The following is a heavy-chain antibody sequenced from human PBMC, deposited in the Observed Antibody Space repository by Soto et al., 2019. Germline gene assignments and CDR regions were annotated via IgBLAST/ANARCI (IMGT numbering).Heavy chain of an antibody. CDR1: GYTFTSYD. CDR2: MNPNSGNT. J-gene: IGHJ6*02. Sequence: ASVKVSCKASGYTFTSYDINWVRQATGQGLEWMGWMNPNSGNTGYAQKFQGRVTMTRNTSISTAYMELSSLRSEDTAVYYCARGRNADYDFWSGYYTPYGMDVWGRGTTVTVSS. CDR3: ARGRNADYDFWSGYYTPYGMDV. D-gene: IGHD3-3*01. V-gene: IGHV1-8*01.